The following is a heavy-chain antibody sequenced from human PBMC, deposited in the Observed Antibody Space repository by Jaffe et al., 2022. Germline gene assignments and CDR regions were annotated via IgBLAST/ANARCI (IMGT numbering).Heavy chain of an antibody. CDR2: ISAYNGNT. CDR3: ATRTGYCSGGSCYHGGSWYFDL. Sequence: QVQLVQSGAEVKKPGASVKVSCKASGYTFTSYGISWVRQAPGQGLEWMGWISAYNGNTNYAQKLQGRVTMTTDTSTSTAYMELRSLRSDDTAVYYCATRTGYCSGGSCYHGGSWYFDLWGRGTLVTVSS. CDR1: GYTFTSYG. D-gene: IGHD2-15*01. V-gene: IGHV1-18*01. J-gene: IGHJ2*01.